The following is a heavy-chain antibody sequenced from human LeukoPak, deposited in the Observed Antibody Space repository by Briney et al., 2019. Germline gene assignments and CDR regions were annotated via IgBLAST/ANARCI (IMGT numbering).Heavy chain of an antibody. CDR2: IRQDGSEK. D-gene: IGHD1-26*01. V-gene: IGHV3-7*01. CDR3: ASGRPFDY. J-gene: IGHJ4*02. Sequence: PGGTLRLSCAASGFTFSGYRMNWVRQAPGKGLEWVAYIRQDGSEKYYVDSVKGRFTISRDNAKNSLYLQMNSLGAEDTAVYYCASGRPFDYWGQGTLVTVSS. CDR1: GFTFSGYR.